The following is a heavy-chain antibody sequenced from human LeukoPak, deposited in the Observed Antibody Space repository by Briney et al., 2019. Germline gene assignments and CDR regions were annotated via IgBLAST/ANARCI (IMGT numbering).Heavy chain of an antibody. CDR3: ARSHDYGDAFDI. Sequence: PGGSLRLSCAASGFTFSSYDMPWVRQATGKGLEWVSAIGTAGDTYYPGSVKGRFTISRENAKNSLYLQMNSLRAGDTAVYYCARSHDYGDAFDIWGQGTMVTVSS. CDR1: GFTFSSYD. V-gene: IGHV3-13*01. CDR2: IGTAGDT. J-gene: IGHJ3*02. D-gene: IGHD4-17*01.